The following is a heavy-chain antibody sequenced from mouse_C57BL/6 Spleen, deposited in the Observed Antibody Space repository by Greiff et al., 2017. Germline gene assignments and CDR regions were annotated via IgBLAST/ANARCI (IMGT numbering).Heavy chain of an antibody. J-gene: IGHJ3*01. CDR2: IDTSASYT. Sequence: VQLQQPGAELVKPGASVKLSCKASGYTFTSYWMQWVKQRPGQGLWWIGEIDTSASYTNYNQKFNGKATLTVDTSSSTAYMQLCSLTSEGAAVYYCASNMVTTRGFAYWGQGTLVTVSA. CDR1: GYTFTSYW. CDR3: ASNMVTTRGFAY. D-gene: IGHD2-2*01. V-gene: IGHV1-50*01.